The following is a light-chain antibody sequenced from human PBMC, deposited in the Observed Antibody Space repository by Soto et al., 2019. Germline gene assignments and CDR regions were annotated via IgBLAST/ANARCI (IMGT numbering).Light chain of an antibody. Sequence: DLRMTQSPSTLSASVGDRATITCRASQSINNWLAWYQQKPGKAPKLLIYRASSLENGVPSRFSGRGSGTEFIFTITSLQPDDFATYYCQQYSSDSTFGQGTKVEIK. V-gene: IGKV1-5*03. CDR1: QSINNW. J-gene: IGKJ1*01. CDR2: RAS. CDR3: QQYSSDST.